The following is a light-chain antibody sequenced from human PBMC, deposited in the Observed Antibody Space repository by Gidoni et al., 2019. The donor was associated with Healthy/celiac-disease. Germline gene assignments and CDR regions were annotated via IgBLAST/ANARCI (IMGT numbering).Light chain of an antibody. V-gene: IGKV3-11*01. J-gene: IGKJ1*01. CDR2: DAS. CDR3: QQRSNWPLGGT. CDR1: QSVSSY. Sequence: EIELPQSQATLASSPGERATLSCRASQSVSSYLAWYPQKPGQAPRLLLYDASNRATGIPARFSGSGSGTDFTLTISSLEPEDFAVYYCQQRSNWPLGGTFGQGTKVEIK.